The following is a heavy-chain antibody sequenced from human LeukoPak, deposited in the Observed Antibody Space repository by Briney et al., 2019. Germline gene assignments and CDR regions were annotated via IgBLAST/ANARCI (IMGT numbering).Heavy chain of an antibody. D-gene: IGHD3-10*01. CDR3: ARGGSGTWNDY. V-gene: IGHV1-18*01. CDR1: GYTFTTYV. Sequence: ASVKVSCKASGYTFTTYVISWVRQDPGQGLEWMGWINTYNSNTNYAQKLQGRVTMTTDTSTSTAYMELRSLRSDDSAVYYCARGGSGTWNDYWGQGTLVTVSS. CDR2: INTYNSNT. J-gene: IGHJ4*02.